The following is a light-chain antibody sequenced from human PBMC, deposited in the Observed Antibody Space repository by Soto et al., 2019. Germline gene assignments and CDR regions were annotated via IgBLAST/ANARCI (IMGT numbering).Light chain of an antibody. J-gene: IGKJ3*01. CDR3: HKYDSAPLT. V-gene: IGKV1-27*01. Sequence: DIRMTQSPSSLSASVGDRVTITCRTSQGISSYLAWYQVKRGKSPKLLIYGASTLQSGVPSRFSGRGYGTDFTLTISSLQPEDVGTYYCHKYDSAPLTFGPGTRVDI. CDR1: QGISSY. CDR2: GAS.